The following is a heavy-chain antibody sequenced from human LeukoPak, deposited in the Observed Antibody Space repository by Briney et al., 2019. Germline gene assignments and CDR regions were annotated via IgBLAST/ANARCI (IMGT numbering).Heavy chain of an antibody. CDR2: VTASNENT. D-gene: IGHD5-18*01. V-gene: IGHV1-18*01. J-gene: IGHJ6*03. CDR1: GFALTTYN. CDR3: ARNTYGYKFSMDV. Sequence: ASVKVSCKASGFALTTYNIVWLRQAPGQGLEWVGWVTASNENTDYSRKVQGRVTMTRDTSTSTAYMELRSLRSDDTAVYYCARNTYGYKFSMDVWGKGTTVTISS.